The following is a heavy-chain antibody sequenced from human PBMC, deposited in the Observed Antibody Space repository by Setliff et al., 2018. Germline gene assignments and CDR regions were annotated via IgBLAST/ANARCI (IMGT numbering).Heavy chain of an antibody. V-gene: IGHV3-49*04. J-gene: IGHJ3*01. CDR3: SRSFGTTDPPDL. CDR1: GFTFSSYS. D-gene: IGHD3-16*01. CDR2: IRSKLGGGFS. Sequence: PGGSLRLSCAASGFTFSSYSMNWVRQAPGEGQEWVGFIRSKLGGGFSDYAASFKGRVTISRYDAKDIAYLQINSLEIEDTGVYYCSRSFGTTDPPDLWGRGTKVTVSS.